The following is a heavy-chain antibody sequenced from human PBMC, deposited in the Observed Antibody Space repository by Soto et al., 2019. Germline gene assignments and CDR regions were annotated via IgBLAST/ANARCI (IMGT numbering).Heavy chain of an antibody. J-gene: IGHJ6*02. Sequence: PGESLKISCKGSGYSFTSYWIGWVRQMPGKGLEWMGIIYPGDSETRYSPSFQGQVTMSADKSISTAYLQWSSLKASDTAMYYCARQPTSITMVRGVIINYYYYGMDVWGQGTTVTVS. CDR3: ARQPTSITMVRGVIINYYYYGMDV. V-gene: IGHV5-51*01. D-gene: IGHD3-10*01. CDR2: IYPGDSET. CDR1: GYSFTSYW.